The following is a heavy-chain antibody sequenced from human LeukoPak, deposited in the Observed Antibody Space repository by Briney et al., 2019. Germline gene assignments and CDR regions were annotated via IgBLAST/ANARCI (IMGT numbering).Heavy chain of an antibody. CDR3: AKAHLLDWLLPFDY. Sequence: PGGSLRLSCAASEFTFSSYAMHWVRQAPGKGLEWLALVSYDGSDKYYADSVKGRFTISRDNSKNTLYLQMNSLRGEDTAVYYCAKAHLLDWLLPFDYWGQGTLVTVSS. V-gene: IGHV3-30*18. J-gene: IGHJ4*02. D-gene: IGHD3/OR15-3a*01. CDR2: VSYDGSDK. CDR1: EFTFSSYA.